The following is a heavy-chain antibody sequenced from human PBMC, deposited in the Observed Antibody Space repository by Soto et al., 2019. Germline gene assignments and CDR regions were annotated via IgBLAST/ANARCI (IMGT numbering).Heavy chain of an antibody. D-gene: IGHD3-3*01. Sequence: GGSLRLSCAASGFTFSSYWMHWVRQAPGKGLVWVSRINSDGSSTSYADSVKGRFTISRDNAKNTLYLQMNSLRAEDTAVYYCARERITIFGVVIISDAFDIWGQGTMVTVSS. CDR2: INSDGSST. V-gene: IGHV3-74*01. CDR3: ARERITIFGVVIISDAFDI. CDR1: GFTFSSYW. J-gene: IGHJ3*02.